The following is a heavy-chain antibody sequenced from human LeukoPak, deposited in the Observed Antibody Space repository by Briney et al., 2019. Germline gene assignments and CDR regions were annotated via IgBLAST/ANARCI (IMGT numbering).Heavy chain of an antibody. CDR1: GFTFSSYA. Sequence: PGGSLRLSCAASGFTFSSYAMRWVRQAPGKGLEWVAVISYDGSNKYYADSVKGRFTISRDNSKNTLYLQMNSLRAEDTAVYYCAKDLGSGSYPQYYYYGMDVWGQGTTVTVSS. V-gene: IGHV3-30-3*01. D-gene: IGHD1-26*01. J-gene: IGHJ6*02. CDR2: ISYDGSNK. CDR3: AKDLGSGSYPQYYYYGMDV.